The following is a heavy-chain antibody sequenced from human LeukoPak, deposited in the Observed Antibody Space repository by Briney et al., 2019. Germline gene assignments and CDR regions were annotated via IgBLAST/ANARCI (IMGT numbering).Heavy chain of an antibody. CDR2: IIPIFGTA. J-gene: IGHJ5*02. CDR1: GYTFTSYD. V-gene: IGHV1-69*06. CDR3: ANKFSYGDYGWFDP. D-gene: IGHD4-17*01. Sequence: SVKVSCKASGYTFTSYDINWVRQATGQGLEWMGGIIPIFGTANYAQKFQGRVTITADKSTSTAYMELSSLRSEDTAVYYCANKFSYGDYGWFDPWGQGTLVTVSS.